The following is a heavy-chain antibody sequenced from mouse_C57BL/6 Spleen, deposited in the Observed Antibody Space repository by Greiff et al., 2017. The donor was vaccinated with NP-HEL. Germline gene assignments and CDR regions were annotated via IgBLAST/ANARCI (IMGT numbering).Heavy chain of an antibody. D-gene: IGHD1-1*01. Sequence: EVQRVESGGGLVKPGGSLKLSCAASGFTFSDYGMHWVRQAPEKGLEWVAYISSGSSTIYYADKVKGRFTISRDNAKNTLFLQMTSLRSEDTAMYYCARPDYYGSSTWFAYWGQGTLVTVSA. J-gene: IGHJ3*01. CDR2: ISSGSSTI. CDR1: GFTFSDYG. V-gene: IGHV5-17*01. CDR3: ARPDYYGSSTWFAY.